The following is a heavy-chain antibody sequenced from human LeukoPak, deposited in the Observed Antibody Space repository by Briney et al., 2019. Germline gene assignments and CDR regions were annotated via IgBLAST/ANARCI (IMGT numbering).Heavy chain of an antibody. J-gene: IGHJ4*02. CDR1: GFTFSNYW. V-gene: IGHV3-30*02. CDR3: AKGHYGSGSYWNFDN. Sequence: GGSLRLSCAASGFTFSNYWMHWVRQAPGKGLVWVAFIRYDGSNKYYADSVKGRFTISRDNSKNTLYLQMNSLRAEDTAVYYCAKGHYGSGSYWNFDNWGQGTLVTVSS. D-gene: IGHD3-10*01. CDR2: IRYDGSNK.